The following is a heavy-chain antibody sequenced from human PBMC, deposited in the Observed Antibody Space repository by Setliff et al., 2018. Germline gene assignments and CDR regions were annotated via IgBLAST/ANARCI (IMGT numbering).Heavy chain of an antibody. CDR1: GFTFSNHG. J-gene: IGHJ4*02. D-gene: IGHD3-22*01. Sequence: LRLSCAASGFTFSNHGMHWVRQASGKGLEWVAFIRHDGNNKYYKDSVRGRFTISRDNSKNTVYLQMYSLRPEDTAVYYCAKELIEVMMTGLEFWGQGTMVTVSS. V-gene: IGHV3-30*02. CDR2: IRHDGNNK. CDR3: AKELIEVMMTGLEF.